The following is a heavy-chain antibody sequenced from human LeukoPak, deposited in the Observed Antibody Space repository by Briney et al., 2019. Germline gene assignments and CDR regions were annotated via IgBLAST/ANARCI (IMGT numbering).Heavy chain of an antibody. CDR3: ARSPITMIVVVIDY. V-gene: IGHV1-2*02. CDR2: INPHSGGT. D-gene: IGHD3-22*01. Sequence: ASVKVSYKASGYTFTGYYMHWVRQAPGQGLEWMGWINPHSGGTNYAQKFQGRVTITRDTPISTAYMELSRLSSDDTPVYYCARSPITMIVVVIDYWGQGTLVTVSS. CDR1: GYTFTGYY. J-gene: IGHJ4*02.